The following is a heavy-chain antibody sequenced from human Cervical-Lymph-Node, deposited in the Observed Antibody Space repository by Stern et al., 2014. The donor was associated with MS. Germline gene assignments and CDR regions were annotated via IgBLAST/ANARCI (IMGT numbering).Heavy chain of an antibody. D-gene: IGHD1-7*01. CDR2: IWYDGNKK. V-gene: IGHV3-33*01. CDR1: GFTFSNYG. Sequence: QVQLVEAGGGVVQPGRSLRLSCAASGFTFSNYGMHRVRQAPGKGLEWLAVIWYDGNKKYYADSVKGRFPISRDNSKNTLFLQMSSLTAEDTALYYCARGNWNYEGMGYWGQGTLVTVSS. CDR3: ARGNWNYEGMGY. J-gene: IGHJ4*02.